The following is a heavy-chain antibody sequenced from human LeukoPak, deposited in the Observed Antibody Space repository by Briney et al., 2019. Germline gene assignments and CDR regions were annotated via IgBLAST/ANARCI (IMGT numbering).Heavy chain of an antibody. D-gene: IGHD3-10*01. CDR1: GFTFSSYS. Sequence: PGGSLRLSCAASGFTFSSYSMNWVRQAPGKGLEWVSYISSGGSSIYYADPVKGRFTISRDNAKNSLYLQMNSLRAEDTAVYYCARDTYGSGSYYNAPLDYWGQGTLVTVSS. J-gene: IGHJ4*02. V-gene: IGHV3-48*01. CDR2: ISSGGSSI. CDR3: ARDTYGSGSYYNAPLDY.